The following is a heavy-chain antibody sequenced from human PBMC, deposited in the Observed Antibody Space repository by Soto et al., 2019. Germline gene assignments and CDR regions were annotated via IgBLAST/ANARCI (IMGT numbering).Heavy chain of an antibody. Sequence: PSETLSLTCTVSGGSISSSSYYWGWIRQPPGKGQEWIGSIYYSGSTYYNPSLKSRVTISVDTSKNQFSLKLSSVTAAYTAVYYCASSPNQRYYCYYYYMDVWGKGTTVT. CDR2: IYYSGST. V-gene: IGHV4-39*01. CDR1: GGSISSSSYY. J-gene: IGHJ6*03. D-gene: IGHD2-2*01. CDR3: ASSPNQRYYCYYYYMDV.